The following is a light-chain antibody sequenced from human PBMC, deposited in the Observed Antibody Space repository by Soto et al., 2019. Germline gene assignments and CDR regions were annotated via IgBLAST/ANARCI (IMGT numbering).Light chain of an antibody. CDR3: QQYQNWPPQYT. CDR2: GAS. V-gene: IGKV3-15*01. J-gene: IGKJ2*01. Sequence: EIVMTQSPASLSVSPGDGATLSCRASQSVASNVARYQQKPGQGPRLLIHGASTRAAGVPARFSGSGSATDFTLTISSLQSEDFAVYYCQQYQNWPPQYTFGQGTKVQIK. CDR1: QSVASN.